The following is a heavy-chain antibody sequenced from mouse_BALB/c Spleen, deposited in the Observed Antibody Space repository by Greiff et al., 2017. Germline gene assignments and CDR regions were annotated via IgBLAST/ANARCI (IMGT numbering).Heavy chain of an antibody. V-gene: IGHV1-54*01. CDR3: ARSYGSSYAMDY. CDR1: GYAFTNYL. J-gene: IGHJ4*01. CDR2: INPGSGGT. Sequence: QVQLQQSGAELVRPGTSVKVSCKASGYAFTNYLIEWVKQRPGQGLEWIGVINPGSGGTNYNEKFKGKATLTADKSSSTAYMQLSSLTSDDSAVYFCARSYGSSYAMDYRGQGASVTVSS. D-gene: IGHD1-1*01.